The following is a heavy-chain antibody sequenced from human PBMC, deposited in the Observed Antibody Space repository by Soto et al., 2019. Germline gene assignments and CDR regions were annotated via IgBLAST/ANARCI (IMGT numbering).Heavy chain of an antibody. CDR2: IWYDGSNK. Sequence: GGSLRLSCAASGFTFSSYGMHWVRQAPGKGLEWVAVIWYDGSNKYYADSVKGRFTISRDNSKNTLYLQMNSLRAEDTAVYYCARDRVWFGELSGHDYYNGMDVWGQGTTVTVSS. CDR1: GFTFSSYG. D-gene: IGHD3-10*01. V-gene: IGHV3-33*01. J-gene: IGHJ6*02. CDR3: ARDRVWFGELSGHDYYNGMDV.